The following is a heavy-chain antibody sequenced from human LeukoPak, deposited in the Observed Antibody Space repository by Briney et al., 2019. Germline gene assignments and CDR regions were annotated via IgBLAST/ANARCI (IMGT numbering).Heavy chain of an antibody. CDR1: GGSISSGSYY. CDR3: ARGDGDYDFWSGYGNHNWFDP. J-gene: IGHJ5*02. V-gene: IGHV4-61*02. D-gene: IGHD3-3*01. Sequence: PSETLSLTCTVSGGSISSGSYYWSWIRQPAGKGREWIGRIYTSGTTNYNPSLKSRVTISVDTTKNQFSLKLSSVTAADTAVYYCARGDGDYDFWSGYGNHNWFDPWGQGTLVTVSS. CDR2: IYTSGTT.